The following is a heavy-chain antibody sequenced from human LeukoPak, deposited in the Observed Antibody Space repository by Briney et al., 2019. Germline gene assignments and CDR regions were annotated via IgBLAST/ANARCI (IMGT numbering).Heavy chain of an antibody. D-gene: IGHD6-13*01. CDR2: INWNGGST. CDR3: ARGYSSSWTDPHFDY. CDR1: GFTFDDYG. Sequence: GALRLSCAASGFTFDDYGMSWVRQAPGKGLEWVSGINWNGGSTGYADSVKGRLTISRDNAKNSLYLQMNSLRAEDTALYYCARGYSSSWTDPHFDYWGQGTLVTVSS. J-gene: IGHJ4*02. V-gene: IGHV3-20*04.